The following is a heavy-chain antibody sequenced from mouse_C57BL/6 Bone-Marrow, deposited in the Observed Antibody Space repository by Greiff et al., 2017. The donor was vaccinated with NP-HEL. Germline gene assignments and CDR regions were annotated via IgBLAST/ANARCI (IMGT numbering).Heavy chain of an antibody. Sequence: VKLQQPGAELVMPGASVKLSCKASGYTFTSYWMHWVKQRPGQGLEWIGEIDPSDSYTNYNQKFKGKSTLTVDKSSSTAYMQLSSLTSEDSAVYYCARRDYYGSSYGYWGQGTLVTVSA. V-gene: IGHV1-69*01. CDR3: ARRDYYGSSYGY. CDR2: IDPSDSYT. CDR1: GYTFTSYW. D-gene: IGHD1-1*01. J-gene: IGHJ3*01.